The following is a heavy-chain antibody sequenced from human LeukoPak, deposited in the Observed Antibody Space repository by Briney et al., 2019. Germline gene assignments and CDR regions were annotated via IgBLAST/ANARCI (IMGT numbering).Heavy chain of an antibody. J-gene: IGHJ3*02. Sequence: GGSLRLSCAASGFTFSSYAMSWVRQAPGKGLEWVSAISGSGGSTYYADSVKGRFTISRDNPKNTLYLQMNSLRAEDTAVYYCAKGRNGVYDAFDIWGQGTMVTVSS. V-gene: IGHV3-23*01. CDR1: GFTFSSYA. D-gene: IGHD4-17*01. CDR2: ISGSGGST. CDR3: AKGRNGVYDAFDI.